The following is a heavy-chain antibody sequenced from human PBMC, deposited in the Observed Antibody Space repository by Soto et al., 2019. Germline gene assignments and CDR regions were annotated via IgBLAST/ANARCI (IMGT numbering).Heavy chain of an antibody. CDR1: GYTFTSYD. V-gene: IGHV1-8*01. CDR2: MNPNSGNT. J-gene: IGHJ6*02. Sequence: ASVKFSCKASGYTFTSYDINWVRQATGQGLEWMGWMNPNSGNTGYAQKFQGRVTMTRNTSISTAYMELSSLRSEDTAVYYCARASTIFGVVIGPDYYGMDVWGQGTTVTVSS. CDR3: ARASTIFGVVIGPDYYGMDV. D-gene: IGHD3-3*01.